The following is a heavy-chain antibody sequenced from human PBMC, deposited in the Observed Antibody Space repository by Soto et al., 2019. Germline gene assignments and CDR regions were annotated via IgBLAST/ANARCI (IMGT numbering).Heavy chain of an antibody. CDR3: ARGSHVDLDY. V-gene: IGHV4-59*01. CDR1: GSSISSYY. Sequence: SATLSLTCTLSGSSISSYYCCLIRQPPGKGLEWIGYIYFRGTTNYNSSLKSRVTMSADTSKNQFSLKLNSVTAADTAVYYCARGSHVDLDYWGRGTLVTVS. J-gene: IGHJ4*02. CDR2: IYFRGTT.